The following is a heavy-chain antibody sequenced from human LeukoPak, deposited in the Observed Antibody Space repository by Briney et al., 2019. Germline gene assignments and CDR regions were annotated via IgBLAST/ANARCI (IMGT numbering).Heavy chain of an antibody. Sequence: GASVKVSCKASGYTFTSYAVNWVRQATGQGLEWMGWMNPNSGNTGYAQKFQGRVTITRNTSISTAYMELSSLRSEDTAVYYCARVSIAARRWGKYFQHWGQGTLVTVSS. D-gene: IGHD6-6*01. V-gene: IGHV1-8*01. CDR2: MNPNSGNT. CDR1: GYTFTSYA. J-gene: IGHJ1*01. CDR3: ARVSIAARRWGKYFQH.